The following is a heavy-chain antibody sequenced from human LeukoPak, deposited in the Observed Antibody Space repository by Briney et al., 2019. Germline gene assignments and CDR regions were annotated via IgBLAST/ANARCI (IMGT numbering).Heavy chain of an antibody. V-gene: IGHV1-8*01. CDR3: ARVWQQWLSGRGFDP. D-gene: IGHD6-19*01. J-gene: IGHJ5*02. CDR2: MNPNSGNT. CDR1: GYTFTSYD. Sequence: GASVKVSCKASGYTFTSYDINWVRQATGQGLEWMGWMNPNSGNTGYAQKFQGRVTMTRNTPISTAYMELSSLRSEDTAVYYCARVWQQWLSGRGFDPWGQGTLVTVSS.